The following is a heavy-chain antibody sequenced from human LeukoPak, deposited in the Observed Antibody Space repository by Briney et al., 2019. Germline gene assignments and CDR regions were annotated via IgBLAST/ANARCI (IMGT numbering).Heavy chain of an antibody. CDR1: GGSISSGDYY. Sequence: PSETLSLTCTVSGGSISSGDYYWSWIRQPPGKGLEWIGYIYYSGSTYYNPSLKSRVTISVDTSKNQFSLKLSSVTAADTAVYYCARSGPVRHYFDYWGQGTLVTVSS. J-gene: IGHJ4*02. V-gene: IGHV4-30-4*01. CDR2: IYYSGST. CDR3: ARSGPVRHYFDY.